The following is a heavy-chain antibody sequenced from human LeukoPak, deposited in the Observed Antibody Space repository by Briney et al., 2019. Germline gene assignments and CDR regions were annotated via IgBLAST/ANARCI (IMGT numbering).Heavy chain of an antibody. CDR1: GYSFTSYG. CDR2: ISAYNGNT. CDR3: ARDCDRSGYYCY. D-gene: IGHD3-22*01. V-gene: IGHV1-18*01. Sequence: GASVNVSCKASGYSFTSYGISWVRQAPGQGLEWMGWISAYNGNTNYAQKLQGRVTMTTDTTTSTAYMELRRLRSDDTAVYYCARDCDRSGYYCYWGQGTLVPVSS. J-gene: IGHJ4*02.